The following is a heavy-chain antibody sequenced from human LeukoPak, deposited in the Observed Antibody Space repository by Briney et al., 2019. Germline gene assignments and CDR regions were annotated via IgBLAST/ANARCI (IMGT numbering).Heavy chain of an antibody. CDR3: ARAPTVTDFDY. CDR2: IYYSGST. V-gene: IGHV4-59*01. J-gene: IGHJ4*02. CDR1: GGSISSYY. Sequence: SETLSLTCTVSGGSISSYYWSWIRQPPGKGLEWIGYIYYSGSTNYNPSLKSRVTISVDTSKNQFSLKLSSVTAVDTAVYYCARAPTVTDFDYWGQGTLVTVSS. D-gene: IGHD4-17*01.